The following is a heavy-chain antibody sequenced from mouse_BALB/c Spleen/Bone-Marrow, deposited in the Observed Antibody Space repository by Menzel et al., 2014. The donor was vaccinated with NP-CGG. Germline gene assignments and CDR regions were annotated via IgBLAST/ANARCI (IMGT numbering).Heavy chain of an antibody. CDR3: ARVAYYNYYFDY. D-gene: IGHD2-12*01. J-gene: IGHJ2*01. Sequence: DSAKGRFTISRDNARNTLYLHMSSLKSEYTAMYYCARVAYYNYYFDYWGQGTPVTVSS. V-gene: IGHV5-6-3*01.